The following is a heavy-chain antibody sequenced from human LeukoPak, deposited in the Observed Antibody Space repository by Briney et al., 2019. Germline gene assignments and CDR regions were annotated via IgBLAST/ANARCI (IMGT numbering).Heavy chain of an antibody. CDR1: GYTFTSYD. CDR2: MNPNSGNT. CDR3: ARATYYDSWSGYQSTYFDY. J-gene: IGHJ4*02. D-gene: IGHD3-3*01. Sequence: GASVKVSCKASGYTFTSYDINWVRQATGQGLEWMGWMNPNSGNTGYAQKFQGRVTMTRNTSISTAYMELSSLRSEDTAVYYCARATYYDSWSGYQSTYFDYWGQGTLVTVSS. V-gene: IGHV1-8*01.